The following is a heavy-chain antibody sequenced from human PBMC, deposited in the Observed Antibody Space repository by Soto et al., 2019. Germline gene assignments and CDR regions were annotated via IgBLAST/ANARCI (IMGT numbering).Heavy chain of an antibody. J-gene: IGHJ4*02. V-gene: IGHV3-23*01. D-gene: IGHD1-1*01. CDR3: ERTITGYFWAGAY. Sequence: EVQLSESGGGLAQPGGSLRLSCAASGFTFNMYAMSWVRQAPGKGLEWVSGIGGSGANTYYADFVKGRFTISRDNSKNTLYLQMDSLRAEDTAIYYCERTITGYFWAGAYWGQGTLVTVPS. CDR1: GFTFNMYA. CDR2: IGGSGANT.